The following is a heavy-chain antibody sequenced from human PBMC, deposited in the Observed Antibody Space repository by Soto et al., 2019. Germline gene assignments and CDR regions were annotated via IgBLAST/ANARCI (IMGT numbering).Heavy chain of an antibody. CDR1: GFTFSSYS. CDR3: ARTLSSTMTTYLFAY. J-gene: IGHJ4*02. CDR2: ISSTSSYI. V-gene: IGHV3-21*01. D-gene: IGHD4-17*01. Sequence: GVSLRLSCAASGFTFSSYSMNWVRQAPGKGLEWDSSISSTSSYIYYADSVKGRFTVSRDNAKNSLYLQMNSLRAEDTAVYYCARTLSSTMTTYLFAYWGQGTLVTVSS.